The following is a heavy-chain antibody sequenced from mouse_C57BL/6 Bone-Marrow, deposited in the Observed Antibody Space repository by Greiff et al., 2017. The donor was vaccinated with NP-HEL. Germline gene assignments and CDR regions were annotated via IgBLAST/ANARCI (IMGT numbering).Heavy chain of an antibody. CDR1: GYTFTSYW. CDR3: ARWDLLGLFAY. Sequence: VQLQQSGAELAKPGASVKLSCKASGYTFTSYWMHWVKQRPGQGLEWIGYINPSSGCTKYNQKFKDKATLTADKSSSSAYMQLSILTYEDSAVYYCARWDLLGLFAYWGQGTLVTVSA. D-gene: IGHD2-1*01. V-gene: IGHV1-7*01. CDR2: INPSSGCT. J-gene: IGHJ3*01.